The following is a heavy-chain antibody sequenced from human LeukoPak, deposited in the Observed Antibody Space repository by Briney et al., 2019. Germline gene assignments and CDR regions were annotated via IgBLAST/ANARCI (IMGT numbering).Heavy chain of an antibody. Sequence: EASVKVSCKASGGTFSSYAISWVRQAPGQGLEWMGWINTNTGNPTYAQGFTGRFVFSLDTSVSTAYLQISSLKAEDTAVYYCARGPTNVDTAYGGVYWGQGTLVTVSS. CDR3: ARGPTNVDTAYGGVY. D-gene: IGHD5-18*01. J-gene: IGHJ4*02. CDR1: GGTFSSYA. V-gene: IGHV7-4-1*02. CDR2: INTNTGNP.